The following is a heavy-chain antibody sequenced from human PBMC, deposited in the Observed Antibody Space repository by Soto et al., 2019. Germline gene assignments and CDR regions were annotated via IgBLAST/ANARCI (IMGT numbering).Heavy chain of an antibody. CDR3: ARRGSGSYYDY. CDR1: GFTFSSYA. V-gene: IGHV3-23*01. CDR2: ISGSGGST. Sequence: EVQLLESGGGLVQPGGSLRLSCAASGFTFSSYAMRWVRQAPVKGLEWVSAISGSGGSTYYADSVKGRFTISRDNSNTTLYHQMNSLREQDTAVYYCARRGSGSYYDYWGQGTLVTVSS. J-gene: IGHJ4*02. D-gene: IGHD1-26*01.